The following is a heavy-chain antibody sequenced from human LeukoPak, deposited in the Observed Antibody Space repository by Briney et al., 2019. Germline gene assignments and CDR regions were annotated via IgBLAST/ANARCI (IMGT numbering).Heavy chain of an antibody. D-gene: IGHD3-10*01. CDR2: IKQDGSEK. Sequence: GGSLRLSCAASGFTFSSYWMSWVRQAPGKGLEWVANIKQDGSEKYYVDSVKGRFTISRDNAKNSLYLQMNSLRAEDTAVYYCARKGSTSKLGFDYWGQGTLVTVSS. CDR1: GFTFSSYW. V-gene: IGHV3-7*01. J-gene: IGHJ4*02. CDR3: ARKGSTSKLGFDY.